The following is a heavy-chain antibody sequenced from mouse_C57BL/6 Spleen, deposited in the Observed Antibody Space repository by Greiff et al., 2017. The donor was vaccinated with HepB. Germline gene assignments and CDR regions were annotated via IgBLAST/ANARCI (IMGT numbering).Heavy chain of an antibody. Sequence: LVKPGASVKMSCKASGYTFTDYYMNWVKQSHGKSLEWIGVINPYNGGTSYNQKFKGKATLTVDKSSSTAYMELNSLTSEDSAVYYCARGGYAMDYWGQGTSVTVSS. CDR2: INPYNGGT. CDR1: GYTFTDYY. V-gene: IGHV1-19*01. D-gene: IGHD1-1*02. CDR3: ARGGYAMDY. J-gene: IGHJ4*01.